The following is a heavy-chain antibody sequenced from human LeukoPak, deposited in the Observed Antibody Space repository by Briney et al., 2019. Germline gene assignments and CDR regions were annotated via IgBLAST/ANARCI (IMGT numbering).Heavy chain of an antibody. J-gene: IGHJ3*02. CDR2: ISSSGSTI. CDR1: GFTFSSYE. D-gene: IGHD2-2*01. Sequence: LTGGSLRLSCAASGFTFSSYEMNWVRQAPGKGLEWVSYISSSGSTIYYADSVKGRFTISRDNAKNSLYLQMNSLRAEDTAVYYCAGTGYCSSTSCYADAFDIWGQGTMVTVSS. CDR3: AGTGYCSSTSCYADAFDI. V-gene: IGHV3-48*03.